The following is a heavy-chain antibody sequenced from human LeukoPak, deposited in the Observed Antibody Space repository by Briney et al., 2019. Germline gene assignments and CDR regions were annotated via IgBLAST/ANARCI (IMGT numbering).Heavy chain of an antibody. Sequence: PGGSLRLSCAASGFTFSSFPMIWVRQAPGKGLEWVSSIFPSGDEIHYADSVKGRFTISRDNSKNTLSLQMDSLTAEDTAIYYCATYRQIQVSFEFWGQGTLVTVSS. CDR2: IFPSGDEI. D-gene: IGHD5-18*01. CDR3: ATYRQIQVSFEF. CDR1: GFTFSSFP. J-gene: IGHJ4*02. V-gene: IGHV3-23*01.